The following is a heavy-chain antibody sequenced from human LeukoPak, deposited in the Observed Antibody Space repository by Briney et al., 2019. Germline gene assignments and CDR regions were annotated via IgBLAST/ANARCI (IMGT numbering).Heavy chain of an antibody. CDR1: GGTFSSYA. CDR3: ARAAAAGTPNWFDP. CDR2: IIPIFGTA. J-gene: IGHJ5*02. Sequence: AASVKVSCKASGGTFSSYAISWVRQAPGQGLEWMGGIIPIFGTANYAQKFQGRVTITADESTSTAYMELSSLRSEDTAVYYCARAAAAGTPNWFDPWGQGTLVTVSS. D-gene: IGHD6-13*01. V-gene: IGHV1-69*13.